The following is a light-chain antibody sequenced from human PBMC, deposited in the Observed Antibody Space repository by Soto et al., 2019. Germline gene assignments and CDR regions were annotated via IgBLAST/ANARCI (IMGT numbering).Light chain of an antibody. CDR3: QQYYTTPPIT. CDR2: WAS. V-gene: IGKV4-1*01. Sequence: DIVMTQSPDSLAVSLGERATINCKSSQSVLYSSNNKNYLAWYQQKPGQPPRLLIYWASTRESGVPDRFSGSGSGTDFTLTISSLQAEDVAVYYCQQYYTTPPITFGQGTRLDIK. CDR1: QSVLYSSNNKNY. J-gene: IGKJ5*01.